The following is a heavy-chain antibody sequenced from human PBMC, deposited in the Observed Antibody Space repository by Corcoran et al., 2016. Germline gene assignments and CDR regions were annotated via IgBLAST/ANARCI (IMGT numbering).Heavy chain of an antibody. J-gene: IGHJ6*02. CDR2: IKSKNDGGTT. Sequence: EVQLVESGGGLVKPGGSLRLSCAASGFTFSNAWMNWVRQAPGKGLEWVGRIKSKNDGGTTDYAAPVKGSFTISRDDSKNTLYLKMNSLKTEDTDVYYCTTDRESSSWNPVYYYCMDFWGQGTTVTVSS. CDR3: TTDRESSSWNPVYYYCMDF. V-gene: IGHV3-15*07. CDR1: GFTFSNAW. D-gene: IGHD6-6*01.